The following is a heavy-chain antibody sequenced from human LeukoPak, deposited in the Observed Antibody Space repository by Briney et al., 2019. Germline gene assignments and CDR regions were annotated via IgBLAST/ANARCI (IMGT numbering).Heavy chain of an antibody. CDR2: TYYRSTWYN. J-gene: IGHJ4*02. CDR3: AILRTASSFDF. V-gene: IGHV6-1*01. CDR1: GDSVSSNSVT. D-gene: IGHD1-1*01. Sequence: PSQTLSLTCAISGDSVSSNSVTWNWIRQSPSRGLEWLGRTYYRSTWYNDYAVSVRGRITVNPDTSKNQFSLHLNSVTPEDTAVYYCAILRTASSFDFWGQGTLVTVSS.